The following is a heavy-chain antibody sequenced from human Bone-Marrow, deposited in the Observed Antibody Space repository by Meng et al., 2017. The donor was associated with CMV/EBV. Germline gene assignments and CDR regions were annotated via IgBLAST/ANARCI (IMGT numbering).Heavy chain of an antibody. CDR2: IYWDDDK. J-gene: IGHJ5*02. CDR3: ARRRGVVVPAAIPNNWFDP. V-gene: IGHV2-5*02. D-gene: IGHD2-2*02. CDR1: GFSLSTSGVG. Sequence: TFKGSGPTLVKPTQTLTLTCTFSGFSLSTSGVGVGWIRQPPGKALEWLALIYWDDDKRYSPSLKSRLTITKDTSKNQVVLTMTNMDPVDTATYYCARRRGVVVPAAIPNNWFDPWGQGTLVTVSS.